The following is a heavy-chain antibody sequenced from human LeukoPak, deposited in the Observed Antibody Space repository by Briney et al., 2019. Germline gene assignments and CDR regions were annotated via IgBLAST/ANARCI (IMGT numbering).Heavy chain of an antibody. V-gene: IGHV3-21*01. J-gene: IGHJ1*01. CDR1: GFTFSHYS. Sequence: GGSLRLSCAASGFTFSHYSMNWVRQAPGKGLEWVSSISSSSSYIYYADSVKGRFTISRDNAKNSLNLQMNSLRAEDTAVYYCAREFYYYDSSGYYPGDFQHWGQGTLVTVSS. D-gene: IGHD3-22*01. CDR2: ISSSSSYI. CDR3: AREFYYYDSSGYYPGDFQH.